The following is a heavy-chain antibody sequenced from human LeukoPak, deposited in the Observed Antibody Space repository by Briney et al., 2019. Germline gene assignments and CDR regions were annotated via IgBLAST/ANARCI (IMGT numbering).Heavy chain of an antibody. Sequence: PSETLSFTCTVSGGSISSYYWSWIRQPPGKGLEWIGYVYYSGNTNYNPSLKSRVTISVDTSKSQFSLKLTSVTSADTAVYYCARGYNWNFFDYWGQGTLVTVSS. J-gene: IGHJ4*02. CDR3: ARGYNWNFFDY. V-gene: IGHV4-59*01. CDR1: GGSISSYY. CDR2: VYYSGNT. D-gene: IGHD1-7*01.